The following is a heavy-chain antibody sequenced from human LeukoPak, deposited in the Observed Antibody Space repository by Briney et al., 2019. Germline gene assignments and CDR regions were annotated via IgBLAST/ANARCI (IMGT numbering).Heavy chain of an antibody. D-gene: IGHD3-22*01. CDR3: ARAYYMYYYDSSGRDAFDI. Sequence: GASVTVSCQASRYTFTGYYMHWVRQAPGQGLEWVGWINPYSGCTNYAQKFQGRVTMTRDTSISTAYMELSRLRSDDKAVYYCARAYYMYYYDSSGRDAFDIWGQGTMVTVSS. J-gene: IGHJ3*02. V-gene: IGHV1-2*02. CDR2: INPYSGCT. CDR1: RYTFTGYY.